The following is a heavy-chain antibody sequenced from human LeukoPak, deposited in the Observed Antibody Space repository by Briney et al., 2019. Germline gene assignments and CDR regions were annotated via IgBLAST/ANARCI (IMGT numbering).Heavy chain of an antibody. J-gene: IGHJ5*02. Sequence: GGSLRLSCAASGFTFSNYGMHWVRQAPGKGLEWVTIVSYDGSSKYYADSVKGRFTISRDNSKNTLYLQMNSLRAEDTAVYYCAGSYYDIVTGLGEFNPWGQGTLVTVSS. CDR3: AGSYYDIVTGLGEFNP. CDR1: GFTFSNYG. CDR2: VSYDGSSK. D-gene: IGHD3-9*01. V-gene: IGHV3-30*03.